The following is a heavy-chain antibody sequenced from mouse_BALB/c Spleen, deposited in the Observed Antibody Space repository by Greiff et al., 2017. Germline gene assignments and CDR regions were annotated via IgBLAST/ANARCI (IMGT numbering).Heavy chain of an antibody. Sequence: QVQLQQSGAELVKPGASVKLSCKASGYTFTSYWMHWVKQRPGQGLEWIGEIDPSDSYTNYNQKFKGKATLTVDKSSSTAYMQLSSLTSEDSAVYYCARNYYGYWYFDVWGAGTTVTVSS. CDR1: GYTFTSYW. V-gene: IGHV1-69*02. CDR2: IDPSDSYT. CDR3: ARNYYGYWYFDV. J-gene: IGHJ1*01. D-gene: IGHD1-1*01.